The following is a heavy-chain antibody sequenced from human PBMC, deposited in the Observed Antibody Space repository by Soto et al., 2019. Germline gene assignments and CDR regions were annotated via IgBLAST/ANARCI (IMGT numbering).Heavy chain of an antibody. CDR2: IYYSGST. CDR1: GGSISSYY. Sequence: TLSLTCTVSGGSISSYYWSWIRQPPGKGLEWIGYIYYSGSTNYNPSLKSRVTISVDTSKNQFSLKLSSVTAADTAVYYCASARLGYCSGGSCYAWFDPWGQGTLVTVSS. D-gene: IGHD2-15*01. J-gene: IGHJ5*02. V-gene: IGHV4-59*01. CDR3: ASARLGYCSGGSCYAWFDP.